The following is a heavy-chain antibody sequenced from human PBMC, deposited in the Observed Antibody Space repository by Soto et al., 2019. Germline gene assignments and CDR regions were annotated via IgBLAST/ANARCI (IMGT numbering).Heavy chain of an antibody. J-gene: IGHJ4*02. Sequence: SSETLSLTCTVSGGSISSYYWSWIRQPPGKGLEWIGYIYYSGSTNYNPSLKSRVTISVDTSKNQFSLKLSSVTAADTAVYYCAREWGATFDYWGQGTLVTVSS. CDR2: IYYSGST. CDR3: AREWGATFDY. D-gene: IGHD3-16*01. V-gene: IGHV4-59*01. CDR1: GGSISSYY.